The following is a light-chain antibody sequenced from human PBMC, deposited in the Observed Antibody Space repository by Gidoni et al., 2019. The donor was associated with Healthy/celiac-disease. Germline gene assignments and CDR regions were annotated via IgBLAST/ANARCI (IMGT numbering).Light chain of an antibody. Sequence: QSVLTQPPPVSGDPGQRVTISCTGSSSNIGAGYDVHWYQQLPGTAPKLLIYGNINRPSGVPDRFSGSKSGTSASLAITGLQAEDEADYYCQSYDSSLSGVVFGGGTKLTVL. V-gene: IGLV1-40*01. CDR3: QSYDSSLSGVV. CDR1: SSNIGAGYD. J-gene: IGLJ2*01. CDR2: GNI.